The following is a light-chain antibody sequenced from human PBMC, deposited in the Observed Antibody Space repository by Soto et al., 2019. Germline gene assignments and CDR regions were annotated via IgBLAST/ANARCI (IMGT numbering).Light chain of an antibody. CDR1: QSISSY. Sequence: EIVLTQSPATLSLSPGERATLSCRASQSISSYLAWFQQKPGQAPRLLIYDASNRATGIPARFSGSASGTEFTLTISSLLSEDFAVYYCQQYSNWPLTFGGGTKVDIK. CDR3: QQYSNWPLT. CDR2: DAS. V-gene: IGKV3-11*01. J-gene: IGKJ4*01.